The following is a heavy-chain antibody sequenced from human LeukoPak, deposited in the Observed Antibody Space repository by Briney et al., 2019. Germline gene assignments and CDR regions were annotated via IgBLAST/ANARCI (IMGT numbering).Heavy chain of an antibody. Sequence: GGSLRLSCVASGFTFHNYEMNWVRQAPGKGLEWVSYISSSGATIYYADAVKGRFTISRDNAKSSLYLQMNSLRAEDTAVYYCTRDAGTRLKYSFGYGDYWGQGALVTVSS. CDR2: ISSSGATI. J-gene: IGHJ4*02. V-gene: IGHV3-48*03. CDR1: GFTFHNYE. D-gene: IGHD5-18*01. CDR3: TRDAGTRLKYSFGYGDY.